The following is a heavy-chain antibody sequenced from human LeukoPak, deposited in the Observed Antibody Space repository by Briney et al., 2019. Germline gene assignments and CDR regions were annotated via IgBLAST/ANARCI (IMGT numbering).Heavy chain of an antibody. V-gene: IGHV3-21*01. Sequence: GGSLRLSRAASGFTFSSYTMNWVRQAPGKGLEWVSSISSSSDYIFYADSVKGRFTISRDNAKKSLFLQMNSLRTEDTAEYSCARVDFGYGANYWGQGTLVTVSS. CDR2: ISSSSDYI. CDR3: ARVDFGYGANY. D-gene: IGHD5-12*01. J-gene: IGHJ4*02. CDR1: GFTFSSYT.